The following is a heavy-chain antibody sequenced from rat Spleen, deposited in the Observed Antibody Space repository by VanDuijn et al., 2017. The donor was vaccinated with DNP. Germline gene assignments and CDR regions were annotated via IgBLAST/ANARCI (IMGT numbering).Heavy chain of an antibody. CDR1: GFNFNDYW. J-gene: IGHJ2*01. D-gene: IGHD1-6*01. CDR2: INTAGTTT. CDR3: ARASILRLFDY. Sequence: EVRLVESGGGLVQPGRSLKLSCAASGFNFNDYWMGWVRQAPGKGLEWIGEINTAGTTTTYISSLKDKITISRDNAQNILYLQMSKLGSEDTAIYFCARASILRLFDYWGQGVTVTVSS. V-gene: IGHV4-2*01.